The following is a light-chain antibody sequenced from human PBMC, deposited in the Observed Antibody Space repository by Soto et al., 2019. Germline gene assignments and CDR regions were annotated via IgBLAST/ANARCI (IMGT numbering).Light chain of an antibody. CDR3: VADHGTGSTFVHV. V-gene: IGLV9-49*01. CDR2: VGTGGIVG. Sequence: QTVVTQPPSASASLGASVTLTCTLSSGYSNYKVDWYQQRPGKGPRFVMRVGTGGIVGSKGDGIPDRFSVLGSGLNRYLTIKNIQEEDESDFHCVADHGTGSTFVHVFGTGTKVTVL. J-gene: IGLJ1*01. CDR1: SGYSNYK.